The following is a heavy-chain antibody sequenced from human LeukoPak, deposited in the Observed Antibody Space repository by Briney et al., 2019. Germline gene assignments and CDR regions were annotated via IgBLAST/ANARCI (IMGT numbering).Heavy chain of an antibody. CDR3: TRTNRDWVPSDY. CDR2: VAHHGKT. Sequence: PSETLSLTCAVCCGSINNANWWSWVRQPPGKGLKWIAEVAHHGKTNYNPSLESRVTVSLDKSKSQFSLNLTSVTAADTAVYFRTRTNRDWVPSDYWGQGTLVTVSS. CDR1: CGSINNANW. J-gene: IGHJ4*02. V-gene: IGHV4-4*02. D-gene: IGHD2-21*01.